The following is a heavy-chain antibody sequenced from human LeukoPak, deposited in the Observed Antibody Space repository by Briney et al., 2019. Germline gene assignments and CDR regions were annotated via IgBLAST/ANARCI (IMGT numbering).Heavy chain of an antibody. J-gene: IGHJ5*02. CDR1: GASINSYY. D-gene: IGHD1-26*01. CDR3: AKDWELGS. CDR2: TYNSGST. V-gene: IGHV4-59*01. Sequence: SETLSLTXSVSGASINSYYWNWIRQPPGKGLEWIGNTYNSGSTNYNPSLKSRVTISLDTSKNQFSLKMSPVTAADTAVYYCAKDWELGSWGQGTLVTVSS.